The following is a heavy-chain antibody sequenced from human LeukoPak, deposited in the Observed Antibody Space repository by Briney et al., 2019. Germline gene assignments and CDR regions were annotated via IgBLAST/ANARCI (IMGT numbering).Heavy chain of an antibody. CDR2: INHSGST. V-gene: IGHV4-34*01. Sequence: PSETLSLTCAVYGGSFSGYYWSWIRQPPGKGLEWIGEINHSGSTNYNPSLKSRVTISVDTSKNQFSLKLSSVTAADTAVYYCARDPSPGSGSYYFDYWGQGTLVTVSS. J-gene: IGHJ4*02. CDR1: GGSFSGYY. CDR3: ARDPSPGSGSYYFDY. D-gene: IGHD1-26*01.